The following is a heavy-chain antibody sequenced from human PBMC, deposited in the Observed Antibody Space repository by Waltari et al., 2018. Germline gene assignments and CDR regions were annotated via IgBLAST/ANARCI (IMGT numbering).Heavy chain of an antibody. V-gene: IGHV3-30*02. D-gene: IGHD6-13*01. J-gene: IGHJ4*02. CDR2: IRYDGSNK. Sequence: QVQLVESGGGVVQPGGSLRLSCAASGFTFSSYGMHWARQAPGKGLEWVAFIRYDGSNKYYADSVKGRFTISRDNSKNTLYLQMNSLRAEDTAVYYCAKDAPALLYSSSWPHFDYWGQGTLVTVSS. CDR1: GFTFSSYG. CDR3: AKDAPALLYSSSWPHFDY.